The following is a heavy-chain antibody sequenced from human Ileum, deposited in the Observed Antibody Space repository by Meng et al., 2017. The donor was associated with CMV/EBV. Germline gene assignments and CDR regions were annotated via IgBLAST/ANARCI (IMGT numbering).Heavy chain of an antibody. Sequence: ASVKVSCKASGYTFTHYAVHWVRQAPGQGLEWVGWISTSRGDTNSAQKFQGRVTMTMDTSISTAYMELSSLRSDDTAVYYCAKEIVAFGELFYFDYWGQGTLVTVSS. J-gene: IGHJ4*02. CDR2: ISTSRGDT. CDR1: GYTFTHYA. V-gene: IGHV1-2*02. CDR3: AKEIVAFGELFYFDY. D-gene: IGHD3-10*01.